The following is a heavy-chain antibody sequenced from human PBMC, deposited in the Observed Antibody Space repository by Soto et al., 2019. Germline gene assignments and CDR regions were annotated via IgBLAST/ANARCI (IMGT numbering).Heavy chain of an antibody. CDR1: GLNFNIYA. J-gene: IGHJ6*03. V-gene: IGHV3-23*01. CDR3: AKALGNPYYYYYMDV. CDR2: ISPGGDST. D-gene: IGHD1-1*01. Sequence: EVQLLESGGGLVQPGGSLRLSCAASGLNFNIYAMTWVRQAPGKGLEWVSTISPGGDSTYFADSVKGRVTISRDNSKNTLSLQMNSLRAEDTATYFCAKALGNPYYYYYMDVWGTGTTVTVSS.